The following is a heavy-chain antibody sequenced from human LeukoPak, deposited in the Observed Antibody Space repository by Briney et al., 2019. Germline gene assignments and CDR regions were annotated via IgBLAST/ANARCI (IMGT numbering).Heavy chain of an antibody. CDR2: VYSSGST. Sequence: SSEPLSLTCSVSGGSVRTNSYYWSWIRQPAGKGLEWIGRVYSSGSTDFNPSLRSRVTMSVDTSTNQFSLNLSSVTAADTAVYYCARDVVSGYYYYMDVWGKGTTVTVS. CDR1: GGSVRTNSYY. D-gene: IGHD2-15*01. J-gene: IGHJ6*03. V-gene: IGHV4-61*02. CDR3: ARDVVSGYYYYMDV.